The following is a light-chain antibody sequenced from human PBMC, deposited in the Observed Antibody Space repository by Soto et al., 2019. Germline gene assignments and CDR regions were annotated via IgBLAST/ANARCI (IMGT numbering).Light chain of an antibody. V-gene: IGKV1-39*01. CDR1: QSILSF. J-gene: IGKJ2*01. CDR2: ATT. CDR3: QQSYITQYT. Sequence: DIQMTQSPSSLSASVGERVTITCRASQSILSFLNWYQQKPGKVTKLLMYATTDLQSGVPSRFSGSGSGTDFTLTITSLQPEDFATYYCQQSYITQYTFGQGTKLEIK.